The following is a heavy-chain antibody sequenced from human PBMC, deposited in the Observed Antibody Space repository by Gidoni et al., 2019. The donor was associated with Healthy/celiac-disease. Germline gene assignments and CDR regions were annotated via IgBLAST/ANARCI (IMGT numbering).Heavy chain of an antibody. CDR2: ISAYHGNT. J-gene: IGHJ5*02. V-gene: IGHV1-18*01. D-gene: IGHD3-3*01. Sequence: QLQLVQSGAAVKNPGASGKVSCKASGYTFTRYGISWVGQAPGQGLEWMEWISAYHGNTNDAQKLKGRVNMTTDTSTSKAYMELRRLRADDKAVYYCARDQGAYYDFWSGYNWFDPWGQGTLVTVSS. CDR3: ARDQGAYYDFWSGYNWFDP. CDR1: GYTFTRYG.